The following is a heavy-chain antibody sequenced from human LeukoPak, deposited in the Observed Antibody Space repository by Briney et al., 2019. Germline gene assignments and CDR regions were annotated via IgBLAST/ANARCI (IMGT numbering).Heavy chain of an antibody. Sequence: PGGSLRLSCAASGFTFDDYGMSWVRHAPGKGLEWVSGINWNGGSTGYADSVKGRFTISRDNSKNTLYLQMNSLRAEDTAVYYCAKGSVTTFGAADYWGQGTLVTVSS. CDR3: AKGSVTTFGAADY. J-gene: IGHJ4*02. CDR1: GFTFDDYG. D-gene: IGHD4-17*01. V-gene: IGHV3-20*04. CDR2: INWNGGST.